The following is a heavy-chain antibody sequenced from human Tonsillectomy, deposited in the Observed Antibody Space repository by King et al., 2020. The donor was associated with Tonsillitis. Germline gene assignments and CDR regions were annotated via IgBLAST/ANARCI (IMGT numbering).Heavy chain of an antibody. CDR3: TTLSLNYFGSGSYDS. Sequence: VQLVESGGGLVKPGGSLRLSCAVSGFSFSDAWKNWVRQAPGKGLEWVGRIKSKIDGGTTDYAAPVKGRFTISRDDSKNTLYLQMNSLKTEDTAVYYCTTLSLNYFGSGSYDSWGQGTLVTVSS. V-gene: IGHV3-15*07. D-gene: IGHD3-10*01. J-gene: IGHJ4*02. CDR1: GFSFSDAW. CDR2: IKSKIDGGTT.